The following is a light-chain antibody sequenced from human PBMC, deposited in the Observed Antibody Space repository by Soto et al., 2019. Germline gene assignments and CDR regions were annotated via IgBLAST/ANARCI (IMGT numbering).Light chain of an antibody. CDR3: QHYNNWPRT. CDR2: DAS. CDR1: QSVSSD. J-gene: IGKJ1*01. Sequence: EIVMTQSPATLSVSPGERATLSCRASQSVSSDLAWYQQKPGQAPRLLIYDASTRAPGIPARFSGSGSGTEFTLTVSSLQSEDFAVYYCQHYNNWPRTFGQGTKVEIK. V-gene: IGKV3-15*01.